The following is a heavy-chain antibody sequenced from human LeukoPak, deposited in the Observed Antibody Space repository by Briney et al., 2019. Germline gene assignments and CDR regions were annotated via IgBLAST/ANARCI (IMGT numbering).Heavy chain of an antibody. CDR2: IYSGGST. Sequence: GGSLRLSCAASGFTVSSSYMSWVRQAPGKGLEWVSIIYSGGSTYYADSVKGRFTISRDNSKNTLFLQMNSLRAEDTAVYYCARSKSTGYCLDYWGQGTLVTVSS. CDR1: GFTVSSSY. D-gene: IGHD3-22*01. J-gene: IGHJ4*02. V-gene: IGHV3-66*01. CDR3: ARSKSTGYCLDY.